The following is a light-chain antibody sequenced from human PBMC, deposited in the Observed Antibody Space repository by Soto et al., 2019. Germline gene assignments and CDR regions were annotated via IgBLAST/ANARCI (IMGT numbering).Light chain of an antibody. V-gene: IGKV1-39*01. CDR1: QSISSY. CDR3: QQSYSTPRGYT. CDR2: AAS. Sequence: DIQMTQSPSSLSASVGDRVTITCRASQSISSYLNWYQQKPGKAPKLLIYAASSLQSGVPSRFSGSGSGTEFNLTIRRLQPEDFATYYWQQSYSTPRGYTFGQGTKLEIK. J-gene: IGKJ2*01.